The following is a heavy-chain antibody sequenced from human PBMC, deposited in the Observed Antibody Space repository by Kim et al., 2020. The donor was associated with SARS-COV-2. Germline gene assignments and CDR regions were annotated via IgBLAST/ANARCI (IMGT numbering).Heavy chain of an antibody. V-gene: IGHV3-7*03. Sequence: DSVKGRFTISRDNAKNSLSLQMNSLRAEDTAVYYCARVLGIAARSNWFDPWGQGTLVTVSS. J-gene: IGHJ5*02. D-gene: IGHD6-6*01. CDR3: ARVLGIAARSNWFDP.